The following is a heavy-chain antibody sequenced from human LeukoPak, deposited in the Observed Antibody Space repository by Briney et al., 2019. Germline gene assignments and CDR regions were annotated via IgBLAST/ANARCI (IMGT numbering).Heavy chain of an antibody. D-gene: IGHD2-15*01. CDR2: INAYNGNT. Sequence: ASVTVSCKASGYTFNTFGVTWVRQAPGQGLEWMGWINAYNGNTHYEQKFQGRVTMTTDTSTNTAYMELRSLRSDDTAVYYCARVGVLVVFNWFDPWGQGTLVTVSS. CDR1: GYTFNTFG. CDR3: ARVGVLVVFNWFDP. J-gene: IGHJ5*02. V-gene: IGHV1-18*01.